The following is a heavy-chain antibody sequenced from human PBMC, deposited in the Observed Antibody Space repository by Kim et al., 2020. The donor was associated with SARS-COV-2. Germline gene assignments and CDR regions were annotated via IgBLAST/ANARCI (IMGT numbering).Heavy chain of an antibody. D-gene: IGHD2-15*01. CDR1: GGSISSSSYY. CDR3: ARDNGYCSGGSCYRYY. CDR2: IYYSGST. Sequence: SETLSLTCTVSGGSISSSSYYWGWIRQPPGKGLEWIGSIYYSGSTYYNPSLKSRVTISVDTSKNQFSLKLSSVTAADTAVYYCARDNGYCSGGSCYRYY. J-gene: IGHJ6*01. V-gene: IGHV4-39*02.